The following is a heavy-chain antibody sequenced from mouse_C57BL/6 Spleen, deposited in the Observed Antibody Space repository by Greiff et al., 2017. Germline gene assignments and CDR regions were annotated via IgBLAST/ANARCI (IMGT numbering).Heavy chain of an antibody. V-gene: IGHV5-4*01. Sequence: EVQRVESGAGLVKPGASLKLSCAASGYTFSSYAMSWVRQTPEKRLEWVATISDSDSYTNYPDNVKGRFNISIDNAKNKLYRQMSHVKSEDKGMYYCARDVEYFDDWGKGTTVTVSS. CDR3: ARDVEYFDD. J-gene: IGHJ1*03. CDR1: GYTFSSYA. CDR2: ISDSDSYT.